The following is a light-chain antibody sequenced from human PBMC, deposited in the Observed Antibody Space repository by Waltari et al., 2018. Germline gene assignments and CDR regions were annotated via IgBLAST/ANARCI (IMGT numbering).Light chain of an antibody. CDR1: PIIKNY. J-gene: IGKJ4*01. CDR3: QQSYSIPFT. V-gene: IGKV1-39*01. CDR2: GSS. Sequence: DIQMTQSPSSLSAFMGERVTITCRTSPIIKNYLNWYHQKPGKPPKLLIYGSSSLESGVPSRFIGSGSGTDFALTINSLQPEDYATYYCQQSYSIPFTFGGGTEVEIK.